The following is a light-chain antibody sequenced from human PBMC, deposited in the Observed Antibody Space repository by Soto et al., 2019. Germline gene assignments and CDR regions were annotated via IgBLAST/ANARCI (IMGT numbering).Light chain of an antibody. J-gene: IGLJ1*01. CDR2: DDN. CDR1: SQSVSSRY. CDR3: GSWDSSLSVYV. Sequence: VLTQSPGPLSLSPGERATLSCRASQSVSSRYLAWYQQKPGQAPRLLIYDDNKRPSGIPDRFSGSKSGTSATLGITGFQTGDEADYYCGSWDSSLSVYVFVTGSKFTVL. V-gene: IGLV1-51*01.